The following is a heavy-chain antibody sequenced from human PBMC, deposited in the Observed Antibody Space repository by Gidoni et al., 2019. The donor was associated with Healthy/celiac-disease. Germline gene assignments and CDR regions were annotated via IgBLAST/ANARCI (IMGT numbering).Heavy chain of an antibody. Sequence: EVPLVESGGGLVQPGGSLRLSCAASGFTFSSYSMNWVRRAPGRGLEWVSYLSSSSSTIYYADSVKGRFTISRDNAKNSLYLQMNSLRAEDTAVYYCARDRGAFDIWGQGTMVTVSS. V-gene: IGHV3-48*01. CDR2: LSSSSSTI. J-gene: IGHJ3*02. CDR1: GFTFSSYS. CDR3: ARDRGAFDI.